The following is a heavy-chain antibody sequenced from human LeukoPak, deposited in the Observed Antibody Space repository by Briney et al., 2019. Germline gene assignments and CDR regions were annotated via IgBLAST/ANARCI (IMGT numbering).Heavy chain of an antibody. CDR1: GGSISSYY. Sequence: SETLSLTCAVSGGSISSYYWSWIRQPPGKGLEWIGYIYYSGSTNYNPSLKSRVTISVDTSKTQFSLKLSSVTAAETAVYYCARDPIRCSGGSCYSHYGMDVWGQGTTVTVSS. V-gene: IGHV4-59*01. D-gene: IGHD2-15*01. J-gene: IGHJ6*02. CDR2: IYYSGST. CDR3: ARDPIRCSGGSCYSHYGMDV.